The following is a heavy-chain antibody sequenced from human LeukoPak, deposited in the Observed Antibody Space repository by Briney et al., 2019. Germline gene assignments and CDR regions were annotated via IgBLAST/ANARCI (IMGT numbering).Heavy chain of an antibody. Sequence: PSQTLSLTCTVSGGSISSGGYYWSWIRQHPGKGLEWIGYIYYSGSTYYNPSLKSRVTISVDTSKNQFSLKLSSVTAADTAVYYCARGYGSGSYYNPTNWFDPWGQGTLVTVSS. CDR2: IYYSGST. CDR3: ARGYGSGSYYNPTNWFDP. J-gene: IGHJ5*02. CDR1: GGSISSGGYY. V-gene: IGHV4-31*03. D-gene: IGHD3-10*01.